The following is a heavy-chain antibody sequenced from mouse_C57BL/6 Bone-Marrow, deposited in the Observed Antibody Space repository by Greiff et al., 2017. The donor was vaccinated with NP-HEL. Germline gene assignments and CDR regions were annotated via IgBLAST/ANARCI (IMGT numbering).Heavy chain of an antibody. Sequence: QVQLQQSGTELVKPGASVKLSCKASGYTFTSYWMHWVKQRPGQGLEWIGNINPRNGGTNYNEKFKSKATLTVDKSTSTAYMQLSSLTSEDSAVYYCASPNLSNYAMDDWGQGTSVTVSS. V-gene: IGHV1-53*01. J-gene: IGHJ4*01. CDR3: ASPNLSNYAMDD. CDR2: INPRNGGT. D-gene: IGHD6-2*01. CDR1: GYTFTSYW.